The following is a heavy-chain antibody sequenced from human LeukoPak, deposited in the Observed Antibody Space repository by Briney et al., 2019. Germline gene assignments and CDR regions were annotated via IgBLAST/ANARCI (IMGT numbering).Heavy chain of an antibody. CDR3: ARGCSSTSCYGFDY. V-gene: IGHV3-53*01. D-gene: IGHD2-2*01. CDR1: GFTFSSKY. Sequence: PGGSLRLSCAASGFTFSSKYMSWVRQAPGKGLEWVSVIYSGGSTYYADSVKGRFTISTENSKTTPYLQMNSLRAEDTAVYYCARGCSSTSCYGFDYWGQGTLVTVSS. CDR2: IYSGGST. J-gene: IGHJ4*02.